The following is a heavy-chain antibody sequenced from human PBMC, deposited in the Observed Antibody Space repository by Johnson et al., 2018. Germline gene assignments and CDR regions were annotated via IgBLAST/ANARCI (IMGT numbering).Heavy chain of an antibody. J-gene: IGHJ1*01. D-gene: IGHD4-23*01. Sequence: QVQLVESGGGVVQPGRSLRLSCTASGFTFSSYGMHWVRQAPGKGLEWVAVIGYDGSNKYYADSVKGRFTISRDNSKNTLYLQMNSRRAEDTAVYYCARDYDGGNAYLFSCFHHWGQGTLVTVSS. CDR2: IGYDGSNK. CDR1: GFTFSSYG. V-gene: IGHV3-33*01. CDR3: ARDYDGGNAYLFSCFHH.